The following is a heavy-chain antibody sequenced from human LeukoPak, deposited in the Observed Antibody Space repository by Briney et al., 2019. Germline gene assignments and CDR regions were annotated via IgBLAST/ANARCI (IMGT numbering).Heavy chain of an antibody. D-gene: IGHD3-10*01. CDR2: ISGSGGST. CDR1: GFTFGNYA. Sequence: GGSLRLSCEASGFTFGNYAMNWVRQAPGKGLEWVSAISGSGGSTYYADSVKGRFTISRDNSKNTLYLQMNSLRAEDTAVYYCAKVGVPTRPYYFDYWGQGTLVTVSS. V-gene: IGHV3-23*01. CDR3: AKVGVPTRPYYFDY. J-gene: IGHJ4*02.